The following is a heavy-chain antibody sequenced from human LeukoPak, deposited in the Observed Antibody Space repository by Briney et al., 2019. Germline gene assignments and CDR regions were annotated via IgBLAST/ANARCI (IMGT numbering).Heavy chain of an antibody. J-gene: IGHJ4*02. CDR1: GFAVSTNY. D-gene: IGHD3-10*01. V-gene: IGHV3-53*01. CDR3: TKLKGWYGEGFFDY. Sequence: GGSLRLSCAASGFAVSTNYMSWVRQAPGKGLEWVSVIYSGGTTFYADSVKGRFTISRDNYNNTLYLQMNSLRADDTAVYYCTKLKGWYGEGFFDYWGQGTLVTVSS. CDR2: IYSGGTT.